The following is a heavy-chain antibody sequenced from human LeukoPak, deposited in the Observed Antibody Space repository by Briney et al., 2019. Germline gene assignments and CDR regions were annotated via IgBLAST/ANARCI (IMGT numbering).Heavy chain of an antibody. D-gene: IGHD3-10*01. Sequence: GGSLRLSCAASGFTFSDYYMSWIRQAPGKGLEWVSYISSSSSYTNYADSVKGRFTISRDNAKNSLYLQMNSLRAEDTAVYYCASDLCYYGSGSYCNGYNWFDPWGQGTLVTVSS. CDR2: ISSSSSYT. J-gene: IGHJ5*02. CDR1: GFTFSDYY. V-gene: IGHV3-11*06. CDR3: ASDLCYYGSGSYCNGYNWFDP.